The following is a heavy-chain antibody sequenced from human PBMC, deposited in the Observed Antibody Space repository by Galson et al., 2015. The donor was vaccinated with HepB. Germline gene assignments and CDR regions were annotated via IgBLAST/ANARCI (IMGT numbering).Heavy chain of an antibody. CDR3: ARDYGDYFEDYYYGMDV. V-gene: IGHV3-30-3*01. Sequence: SLRLSCAASGFTFSSYAMHWVRQAPGKGLEWVAVISYDGSNKYYADSVKGRFTISRDNSKNTLYLQMNSLRAEDTAVYYCARDYGDYFEDYYYGMDVWGQGTTVTVSS. D-gene: IGHD4-17*01. CDR1: GFTFSSYA. CDR2: ISYDGSNK. J-gene: IGHJ6*02.